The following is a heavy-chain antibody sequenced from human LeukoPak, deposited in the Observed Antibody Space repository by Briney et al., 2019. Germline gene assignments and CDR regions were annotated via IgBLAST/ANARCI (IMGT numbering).Heavy chain of an antibody. Sequence: SETLSLTCSVSGGSISTYYWNWIRQTPGKGLEWIGHISYGNTDYNPSLKSRVTISVDTSKNQFSLKLTSVTAADAAVYYCARDKAHSYGRYFDPWGQGALVTVSS. V-gene: IGHV4-59*01. CDR1: GGSISTYY. CDR2: ISYGNT. D-gene: IGHD5-18*01. CDR3: ARDKAHSYGRYFDP. J-gene: IGHJ5*02.